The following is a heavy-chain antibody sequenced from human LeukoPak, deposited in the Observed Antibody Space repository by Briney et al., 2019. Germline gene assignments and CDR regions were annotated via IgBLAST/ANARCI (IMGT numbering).Heavy chain of an antibody. J-gene: IGHJ4*02. Sequence: SSETLSLTCTVSGGFITSGIHWWSWARQTPGKGLELIGEIYQSGTPNYKASRKSRLTMSLDKSSNLFSLQLSSVTAADTAVYYCATYFYGDYALHYFDYWGQGALVTVSS. V-gene: IGHV4-4*02. D-gene: IGHD4-17*01. CDR3: ATYFYGDYALHYFDY. CDR1: GGFITSGIHW. CDR2: IYQSGTP.